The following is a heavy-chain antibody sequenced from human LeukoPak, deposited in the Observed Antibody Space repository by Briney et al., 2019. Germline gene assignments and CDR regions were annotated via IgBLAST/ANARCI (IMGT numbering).Heavy chain of an antibody. CDR2: IYPGDSDT. CDR1: GYSFTSYW. CDR3: ARRDNWNYAEWFDP. Sequence: KYGESLKISCKGSGYSFTSYWIIWVRQMPGKGLEWMGIIYPGDSDTRYSPSFQGQVTISADKSISTAYLQWSSLKASDTAMYYCARRDNWNYAEWFDPWGQGTLVTVSS. D-gene: IGHD1-7*01. V-gene: IGHV5-51*01. J-gene: IGHJ5*02.